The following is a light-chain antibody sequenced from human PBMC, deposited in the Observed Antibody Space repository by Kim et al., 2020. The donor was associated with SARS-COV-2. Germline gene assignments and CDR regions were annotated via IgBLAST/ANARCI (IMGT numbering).Light chain of an antibody. CDR3: SSYSSSATYVL. CDR2: EVF. V-gene: IGLV2-18*02. CDR1: SSDIGSHNR. J-gene: IGLJ2*01. Sequence: QSVTISCTGTSSDIGSHNRISWYQQPPGTAPKLIIYEVFNRPSGVPRRFSGSKSGNTASLTISGLQAEDEADYYCSSYSSSATYVLFGGGTQLTVL.